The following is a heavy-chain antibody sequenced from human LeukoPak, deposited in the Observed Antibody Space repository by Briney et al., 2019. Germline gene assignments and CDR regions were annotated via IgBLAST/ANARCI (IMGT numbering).Heavy chain of an antibody. CDR3: ARDHGIQWLVPYFQH. CDR2: IWYDGSNK. D-gene: IGHD6-19*01. CDR1: GFTFSSYG. Sequence: GESLKISCAASGFTFSSYGMHWVRQAPGKGLEWVAVIWYDGSNKYYADSVKGRFTISRDNSKNTLYLQMNSLRAEDTAVYYCARDHGIQWLVPYFQHWGQGTLVTVSS. J-gene: IGHJ1*01. V-gene: IGHV3-33*01.